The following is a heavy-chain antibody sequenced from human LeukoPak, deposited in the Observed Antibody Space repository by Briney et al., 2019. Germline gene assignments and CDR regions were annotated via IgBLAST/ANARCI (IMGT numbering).Heavy chain of an antibody. CDR1: GGSVSSHF. CDR3: ARDHLPAGAPGYYMDV. Sequence: SETLSLTCTVSGGSVSSHFWSWIRQPPGKGLEWIGYIYNSGITNYNPSLKSRVTMSVDTSKNQFSQMLRSVTAADTAVYYCARDHLPAGAPGYYMDVWGKGTTVTVSS. V-gene: IGHV4-59*02. D-gene: IGHD4/OR15-4a*01. J-gene: IGHJ6*03. CDR2: IYNSGIT.